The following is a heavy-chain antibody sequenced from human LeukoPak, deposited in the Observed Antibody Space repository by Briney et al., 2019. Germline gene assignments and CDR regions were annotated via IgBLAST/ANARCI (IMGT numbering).Heavy chain of an antibody. D-gene: IGHD3-22*01. J-gene: IGHJ4*02. CDR3: ARRGYYDSDGLDY. CDR2: IYSGGYT. Sequence: GGSLRLSCAASGFTVSSNYMSWVRQAPGKGLEWVSVIYSGGYTFYADSVKGRFTISGDNSKNTLFLQMSSLRAEDTAVYYCARRGYYDSDGLDYWGQGTLVTVSS. CDR1: GFTVSSNY. V-gene: IGHV3-66*01.